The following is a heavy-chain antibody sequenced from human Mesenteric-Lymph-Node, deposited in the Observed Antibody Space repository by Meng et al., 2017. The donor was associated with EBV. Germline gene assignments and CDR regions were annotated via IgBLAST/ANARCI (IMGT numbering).Heavy chain of an antibody. J-gene: IGHJ4*02. Sequence: VHLLQSGAEMRKPGASVKVSCETSGYTFTSYGINWVRQAPGQGLEWMGWISVDSGNTNYAQKVRDRVTMTTDFSTNTAYMELRSLTSDDTAVYYCARGGLSIDYWGLGTLVTVFS. CDR1: GYTFTSYG. D-gene: IGHD3-16*01. CDR3: ARGGLSIDY. V-gene: IGHV1-18*01. CDR2: ISVDSGNT.